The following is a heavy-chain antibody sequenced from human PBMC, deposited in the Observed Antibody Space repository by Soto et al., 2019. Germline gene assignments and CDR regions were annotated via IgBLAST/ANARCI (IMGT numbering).Heavy chain of an antibody. CDR1: GFSLSSKGMR. Sequence: SGPTLVNPTQTLTLTCTFSGFSLSSKGMRVGWIRQPPGKALEWLARIDWDDDKFYSPSLRTRLTISKDTSKNQVVLTMTNVAPKDTATYYCARSPGGFTVATYFFDYWGQGTLVTVSS. V-gene: IGHV2-70*04. CDR3: ARSPGGFTVATYFFDY. D-gene: IGHD4-17*01. J-gene: IGHJ4*02. CDR2: IDWDDDK.